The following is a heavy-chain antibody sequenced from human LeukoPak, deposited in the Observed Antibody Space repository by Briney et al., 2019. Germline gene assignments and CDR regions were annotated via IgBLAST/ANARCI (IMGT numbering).Heavy chain of an antibody. CDR2: ISYDGSNK. J-gene: IGHJ4*02. CDR1: GVTFRSYG. CDR3: AKVPYSSGQYFDY. V-gene: IGHV3-30*18. Sequence: PGGSLRLSCAASGVTFRSYGMHWVRQAPGKGLEWVAVISYDGSNKYYADSVKGRFTISRDNSKNTLYLQMNSLRAEDTAVYYCAKVPYSSGQYFDYWGQGTLVTVSS. D-gene: IGHD6-19*01.